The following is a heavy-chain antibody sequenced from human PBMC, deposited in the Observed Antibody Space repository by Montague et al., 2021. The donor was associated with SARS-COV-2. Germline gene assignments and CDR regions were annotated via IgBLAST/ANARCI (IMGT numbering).Heavy chain of an antibody. CDR3: ARWGLNNAFDI. CDR2: IYFTGKT. J-gene: IGHJ3*02. D-gene: IGHD1/OR15-1a*01. V-gene: IGHV4-39*02. Sequence: SETLSLTCSVSGDSISRSHYFWAWIRQPPGMGLEWIGSIYFTGKTYYHPSLKSRVTISIDTSKNHFSLRLSSVTAADSAVFHCARWGLNNAFDIWGLGTMITISS. CDR1: GDSISRSHYF.